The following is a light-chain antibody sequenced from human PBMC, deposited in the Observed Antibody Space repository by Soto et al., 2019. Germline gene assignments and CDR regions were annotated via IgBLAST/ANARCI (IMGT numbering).Light chain of an antibody. V-gene: IGKV3-15*01. J-gene: IGKJ3*01. Sequence: ERVMTQSPATLSVSPGERATLSCRASQSVXXXLAWYQQKPRQAPKLLIVGASTMATGIPARFSGSGFGTDFTLTISSLQSEDFAVYYCQHYNNWPFSFGPGTKVDIK. CDR2: GAS. CDR1: QSVXXX. CDR3: QHYNNWPFS.